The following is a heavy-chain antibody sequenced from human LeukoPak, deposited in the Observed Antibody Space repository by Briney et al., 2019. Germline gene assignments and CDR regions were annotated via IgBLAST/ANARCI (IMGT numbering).Heavy chain of an antibody. J-gene: IGHJ4*02. CDR2: VYPGDSDT. CDR3: ARALRTGQGDYVPVL. Sequence: GESLKISCKGSGYSFTSYYIAWVRHLPGKGLEWMGIVYPGDSDTRYSPSFQGQVTISADKSISTAYLQWSSLKASDTAMYYCARALRTGQGDYVPVLWGQGTLVIVSS. D-gene: IGHD4-17*01. V-gene: IGHV5-51*01. CDR1: GYSFTSYY.